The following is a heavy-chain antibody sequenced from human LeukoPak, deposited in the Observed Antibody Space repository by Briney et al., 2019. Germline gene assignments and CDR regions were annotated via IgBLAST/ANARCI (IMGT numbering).Heavy chain of an antibody. CDR3: AREWRYTDWFDT. D-gene: IGHD1-14*01. Sequence: ASVKVSCKASGYTFSSYCMHWVRQAPGQGLEWMGIINPSDGSTTYAQKFQGRVTVTRDTSTSTVYMKLSSLRSEITAVYYCAREWRYTDWFDTWGQGTLVTVSS. V-gene: IGHV1-46*01. CDR2: INPSDGST. J-gene: IGHJ5*02. CDR1: GYTFSSYC.